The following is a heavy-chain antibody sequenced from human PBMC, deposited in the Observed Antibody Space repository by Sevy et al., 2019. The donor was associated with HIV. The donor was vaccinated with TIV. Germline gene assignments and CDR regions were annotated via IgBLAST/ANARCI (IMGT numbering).Heavy chain of an antibody. V-gene: IGHV4-59*01. D-gene: IGHD1-7*01. Sequence: SETLSLTCTVSGGSISSYYWSWIRQPPGKGLEWIGHIFYSGSTDYNPSLKSRVTVSVDTSKNQFSLNLTSVTAADRAVYYCARGGRNYLEYHYGMGVWGQGTTVSDSS. CDR3: ARGGRNYLEYHYGMGV. J-gene: IGHJ6*02. CDR2: IFYSGST. CDR1: GGSISSYY.